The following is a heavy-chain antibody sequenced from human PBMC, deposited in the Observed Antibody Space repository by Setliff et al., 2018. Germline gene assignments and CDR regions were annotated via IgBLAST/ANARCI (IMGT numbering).Heavy chain of an antibody. Sequence: SETLSLTCTVSGGSISGDYWSWIRQPPGKGLEWIGHIFSSGITKYNPSLKTRLTISVDTSKNQFSLKLSSVTAADTATYYCARISASSSHFDYWGPGTLVTVSS. D-gene: IGHD6-13*01. V-gene: IGHV4-4*08. J-gene: IGHJ4*02. CDR1: GGSISGDY. CDR3: ARISASSSHFDY. CDR2: IFSSGIT.